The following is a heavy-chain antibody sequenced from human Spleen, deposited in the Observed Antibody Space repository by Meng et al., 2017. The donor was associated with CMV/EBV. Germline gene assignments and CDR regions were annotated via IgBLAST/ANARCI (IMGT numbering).Heavy chain of an antibody. CDR2: ISAYNGDT. J-gene: IGHJ6*02. Sequence: ASVKVSCKASGYTFTSYGISWVRQAPGQGPEWMGWISAYNGDTMYAPKVQGRVTMTTDTSTSTAYMELRGLRSDDTAVYYCARGGSIVVGPPQFYGMDVWGQGTTVTVSS. V-gene: IGHV1-18*01. D-gene: IGHD3-22*01. CDR1: GYTFTSYG. CDR3: ARGGSIVVGPPQFYGMDV.